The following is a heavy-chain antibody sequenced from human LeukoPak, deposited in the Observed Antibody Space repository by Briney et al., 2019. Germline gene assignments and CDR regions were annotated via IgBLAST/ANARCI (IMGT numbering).Heavy chain of an antibody. Sequence: SETLSLTCTVSGGSISSYYWSWIRQPPGKGLEWIGYIYYSGSTNYNPSLKSRVTISVDTSKNQLSLKLSSVTAADTAVYYCATLPQDYDAFDIWGQGTMVTVSS. CDR3: ATLPQDYDAFDI. J-gene: IGHJ3*02. CDR1: GGSISSYY. V-gene: IGHV4-59*01. CDR2: IYYSGST. D-gene: IGHD3-16*01.